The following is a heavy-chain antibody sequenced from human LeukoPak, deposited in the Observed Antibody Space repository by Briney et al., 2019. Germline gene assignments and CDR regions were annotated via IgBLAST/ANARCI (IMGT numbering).Heavy chain of an antibody. V-gene: IGHV4-59*12. D-gene: IGHD2-8*01. J-gene: IGHJ6*03. Sequence: SETLSLTCAVSGGSISTYCWSWIRQPPGKGLEWIGYIFYSGSTNYNPSLKSRVTISVDTSKNQFSLKLSSVTAADTAVYYCARAFQGTIQRRSYYYMDVWGKGTTVTVSS. CDR1: GGSISTYC. CDR3: ARAFQGTIQRRSYYYMDV. CDR2: IFYSGST.